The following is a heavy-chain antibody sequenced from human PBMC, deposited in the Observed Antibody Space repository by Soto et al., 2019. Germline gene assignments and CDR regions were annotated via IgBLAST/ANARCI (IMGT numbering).Heavy chain of an antibody. CDR3: ARDLGDFWSGYRPWNHFDY. V-gene: IGHV1-46*03. J-gene: IGHJ4*02. D-gene: IGHD3-3*01. CDR1: GYTFTSYY. Sequence: QVQLVQSGAEVKKPGASVKVSCKASGYTFTSYYMHWVRQAPGQGLEWMGIINPSGGSTSYAQKFQGRVTMTRDTSTSTVYMELSSLRSEDTAVYYCARDLGDFWSGYRPWNHFDYWGQGTLVTVSS. CDR2: INPSGGST.